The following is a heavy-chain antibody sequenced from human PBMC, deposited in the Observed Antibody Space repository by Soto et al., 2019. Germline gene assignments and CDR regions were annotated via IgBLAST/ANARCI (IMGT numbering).Heavy chain of an antibody. CDR3: ARSIVVVTALDY. J-gene: IGHJ4*02. CDR2: INAGNGNT. D-gene: IGHD2-21*02. Sequence: QVQLVQSGAEEKKPGASVKVSCKASGYTFTSYAMHWVRQAPGQRLEWMGWINAGNGNTKYSQKFQGRVTITRDPSASTGYMGLSSLRSEDTAVYDCARSIVVVTALDYWGQGTLVTVSS. CDR1: GYTFTSYA. V-gene: IGHV1-3*05.